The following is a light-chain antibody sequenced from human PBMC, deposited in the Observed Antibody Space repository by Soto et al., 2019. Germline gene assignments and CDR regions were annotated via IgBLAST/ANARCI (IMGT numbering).Light chain of an antibody. V-gene: IGKV3-11*01. Sequence: EIAVTRSPATPSLSPGERANHTKRASQSISSYLAWYQQKPGQAPRLLIYDAYNRATRIPASFSGSGSGTDFTLNISSLEPEDLAVYYCQQYGSPGGTFGQGTRVDIK. CDR1: QSISSY. CDR2: DAY. CDR3: QQYGSPGGT. J-gene: IGKJ1*01.